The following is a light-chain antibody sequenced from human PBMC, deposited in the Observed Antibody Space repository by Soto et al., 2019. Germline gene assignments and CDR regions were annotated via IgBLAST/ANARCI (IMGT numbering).Light chain of an antibody. V-gene: IGKV3-11*01. J-gene: IGKJ1*01. CDR2: DAS. CDR1: QSVSRY. Sequence: EIVLTQSPATLSLSPGERATLSCRASQSVSRYLAWYQQKPGQSPRLLIYDASTRSTGTPHRFSGSGSGTDFTPTISSIQPEDVAVYYYQQRNNWPPWTFGQGTKVEIK. CDR3: QQRNNWPPWT.